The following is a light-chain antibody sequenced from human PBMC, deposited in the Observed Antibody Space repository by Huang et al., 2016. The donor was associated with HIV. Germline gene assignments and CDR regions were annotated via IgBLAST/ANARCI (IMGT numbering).Light chain of an antibody. V-gene: IGKV4-1*01. Sequence: DIIMTQSPDSLAVSLGERVPLNCRSSQSVYSSSTSKDYMAWFQQKPGQPPRLLLFWASTREAGVPDRYSGSGSGTHFTLTSANLEAEDAAIYYCQQYYSSPQTFGQGTRVEVK. CDR2: WAS. CDR1: QSVYSSSTSKDY. CDR3: QQYYSSPQT. J-gene: IGKJ1*01.